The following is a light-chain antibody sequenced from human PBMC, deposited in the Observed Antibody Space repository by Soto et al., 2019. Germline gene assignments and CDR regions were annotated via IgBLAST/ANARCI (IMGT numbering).Light chain of an antibody. J-gene: IGKJ2*01. CDR2: GAS. CDR1: QIVSSTY. V-gene: IGKV3-20*01. Sequence: EIVLTQSPGTLSLSPGERATLSCRASQIVSSTYLAWFQQKAGQAPRLLIYGASTRATGIPDRFSGSGSGTDFTLTISGLEPEDFALYYCQQWSSSPRTFGQGTKLEIK. CDR3: QQWSSSPRT.